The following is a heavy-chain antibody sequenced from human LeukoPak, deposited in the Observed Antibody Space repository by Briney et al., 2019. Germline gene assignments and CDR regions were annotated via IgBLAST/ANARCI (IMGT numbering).Heavy chain of an antibody. D-gene: IGHD1-26*01. Sequence: GGSLRLSCAASGFTLSSHGMHWVRQAPGRGLEWVAVIWYDGSTKYYAGSVKGRFTISRDNSKNTLSLQMNSLRDEDTAVYYCASSGSYRFDYWGQGTLVTVSS. V-gene: IGHV3-33*01. J-gene: IGHJ4*02. CDR3: ASSGSYRFDY. CDR2: IWYDGSTK. CDR1: GFTLSSHG.